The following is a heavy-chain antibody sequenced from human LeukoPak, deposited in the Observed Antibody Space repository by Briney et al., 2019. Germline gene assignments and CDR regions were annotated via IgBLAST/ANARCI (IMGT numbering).Heavy chain of an antibody. V-gene: IGHV3-23*01. J-gene: IGHJ4*02. Sequence: GGSLRLSCAASGLILRSYAMSWVRQAPGKGLEWVSAISGSGGSTYYADSVKGRFTISRDNAKNTVYLQMNSLRVEDTAVYFCAKDPSESYNYGYFDYWGQGTLVTVSS. CDR2: ISGSGGST. CDR1: GLILRSYA. CDR3: AKDPSESYNYGYFDY. D-gene: IGHD3-10*01.